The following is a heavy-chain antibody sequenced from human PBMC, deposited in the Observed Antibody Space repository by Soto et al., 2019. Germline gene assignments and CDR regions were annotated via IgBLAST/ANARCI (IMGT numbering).Heavy chain of an antibody. CDR2: ISGSGGST. D-gene: IGHD6-19*01. Sequence: PGGSLRLSWAASGFTFSSYVMSWVRQAPGKGLEWVSTISGSGGSTYYADSVKGRFTISRDNSKNMLYLQMNSLRAEDTAVYYCAKDPLAVAGTWFDPWGQGTLVTVSS. CDR3: AKDPLAVAGTWFDP. J-gene: IGHJ5*02. CDR1: GFTFSSYV. V-gene: IGHV3-23*01.